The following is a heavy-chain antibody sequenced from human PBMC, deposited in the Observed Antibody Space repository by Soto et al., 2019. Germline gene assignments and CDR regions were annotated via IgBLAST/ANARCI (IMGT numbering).Heavy chain of an antibody. V-gene: IGHV3-11*01. CDR1: GFSFSDYY. D-gene: IGHD1-26*01. CDR3: ANLAKNYYHYMDV. Sequence: QVQLVESGGGLVKPGGSLRLSCEASGFSFSDYYMSWIRQAPGKGLEWVSLISTSGSSTDYADSVKGRFTISRDNAKNSLSLQMNSLRAEDTAVYYCANLAKNYYHYMDVWGKGTTVTVSS. CDR2: ISTSGSST. J-gene: IGHJ6*03.